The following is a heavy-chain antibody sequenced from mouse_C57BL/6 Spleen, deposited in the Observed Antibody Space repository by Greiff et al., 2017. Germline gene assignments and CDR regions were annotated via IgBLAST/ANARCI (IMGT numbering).Heavy chain of an antibody. Sequence: EVQLQQSGPELVKPGASVKMSCKASGYTFTDYNMHWVKQSHGKSLEWIGYINPNNGGTSYNQKFKGKATLTVNKSSSTAYMELRSLTSEDSAVYYCARKGYYGGNYFDYWGQGTTLTVSS. V-gene: IGHV1-22*01. CDR2: INPNNGGT. CDR1: GYTFTDYN. J-gene: IGHJ2*01. D-gene: IGHD1-1*01. CDR3: ARKGYYGGNYFDY.